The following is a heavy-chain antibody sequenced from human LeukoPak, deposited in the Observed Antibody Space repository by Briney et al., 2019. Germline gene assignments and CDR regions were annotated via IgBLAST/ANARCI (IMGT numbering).Heavy chain of an antibody. CDR1: GYTFTDYY. Sequence: ASVKVSCKTSGYTFTDYYIHWVRQAPGQGLEWMGIINPSDDTTSYAQKFQGRVTITADESTSTAYMELSSLRSEDTAVYYCARGQLTYGGNSEGDYYYYMDVWGKGTTVTVSS. D-gene: IGHD4-23*01. CDR3: ARGQLTYGGNSEGDYYYYMDV. CDR2: INPSDDTT. J-gene: IGHJ6*03. V-gene: IGHV1-46*01.